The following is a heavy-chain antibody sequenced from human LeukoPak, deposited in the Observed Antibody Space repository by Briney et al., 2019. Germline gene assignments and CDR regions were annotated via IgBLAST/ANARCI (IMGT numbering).Heavy chain of an antibody. J-gene: IGHJ4*02. CDR2: ISSSGTTT. V-gene: IGHV3-11*04. D-gene: IGHD5-12*01. CDR1: GFIFSDYY. CDR3: ASGYSYGPSDS. Sequence: PGGSLRLSCAASGFIFSDYYMSWIRQAPGKGLEWVSYISSSGTTTYYADSVKGRFTISRDNAKNSVFLQMTSLRAEDTAVYYCASGYSYGPSDSWGQGTLVTVSS.